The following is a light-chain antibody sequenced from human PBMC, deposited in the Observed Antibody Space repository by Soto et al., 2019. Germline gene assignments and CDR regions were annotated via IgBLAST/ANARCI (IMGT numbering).Light chain of an antibody. CDR3: QSYDNSLSGVV. CDR2: ANN. CDR1: GSSIGAGYD. Sequence: QSVLTQPPSVSGAPGQRVTISCTGSGSSIGAGYDVHWYQQLPGTAPKLLIYANNNRPSGVPDRFSGSKSGTSASLAITGLQAEDEAEDYCQSYDNSLSGVVFGGGTKVTVL. J-gene: IGLJ2*01. V-gene: IGLV1-40*01.